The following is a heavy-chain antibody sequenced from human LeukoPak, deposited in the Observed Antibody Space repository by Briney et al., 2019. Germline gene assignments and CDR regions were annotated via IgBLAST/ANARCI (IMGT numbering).Heavy chain of an antibody. D-gene: IGHD2-15*01. CDR3: AKASYCSGGSCYYYYYMDV. CDR2: ISGSGGST. V-gene: IGHV3-23*01. Sequence: GGSLRLSCAASGFTFSSYAMSWVRQAPGKGLEWVSAISGSGGSTYYADSVKGRFTISRDNSKYTLYLQMNSLRAEDTAVYYCAKASYCSGGSCYYYYYMDVWGKGTTVTVSS. J-gene: IGHJ6*03. CDR1: GFTFSSYA.